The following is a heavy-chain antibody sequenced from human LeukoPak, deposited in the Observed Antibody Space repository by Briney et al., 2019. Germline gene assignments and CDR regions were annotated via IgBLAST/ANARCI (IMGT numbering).Heavy chain of an antibody. Sequence: KPSETLSLTCTVSGGSISSYYWSWIRQPPGKGLEWIGYIYYSGSTNYNPSLKSRVTISVDTSKNQFSLKLSSVTAADTAVYYCARGDIVVVPAAMPSYYMDVWGKGTTVTVSS. J-gene: IGHJ6*03. V-gene: IGHV4-59*08. CDR2: IYYSGST. CDR3: ARGDIVVVPAAMPSYYMDV. CDR1: GGSISSYY. D-gene: IGHD2-2*01.